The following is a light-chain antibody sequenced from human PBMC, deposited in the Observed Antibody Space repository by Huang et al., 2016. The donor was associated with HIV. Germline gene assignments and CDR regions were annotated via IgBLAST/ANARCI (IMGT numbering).Light chain of an antibody. J-gene: IGKJ2*01. CDR1: QSIFYSSNNKNY. Sequence: DIVMTQSPDSLAVSLGERATINCKSSQSIFYSSNNKNYLPWYQQKPGQPPRLLIYWASTRESGVPDRFSGSESGTDFTLTISSLQAEDVAVYYCHQYYTTPTTFGQGTKLEIK. CDR2: WAS. V-gene: IGKV4-1*01. CDR3: HQYYTTPTT.